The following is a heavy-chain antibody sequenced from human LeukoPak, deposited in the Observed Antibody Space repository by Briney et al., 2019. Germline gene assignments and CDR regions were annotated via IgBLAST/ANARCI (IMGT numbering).Heavy chain of an antibody. CDR3: ATGYDILAI. D-gene: IGHD3-9*01. CDR1: GGSFSGYY. Sequence: SETLSLTCAVYGGSFSGYYWSWIRQPPGKGLEWIGEINHSGSTNYNPSLKSRVTISVDTSKNRFSLKLSSVTAADTAVYYCATGYDILAIWGQGTMVTVSS. V-gene: IGHV4-34*01. J-gene: IGHJ3*02. CDR2: INHSGST.